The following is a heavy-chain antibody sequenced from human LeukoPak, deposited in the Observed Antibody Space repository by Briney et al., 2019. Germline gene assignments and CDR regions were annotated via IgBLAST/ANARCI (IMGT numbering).Heavy chain of an antibody. D-gene: IGHD3-10*01. CDR2: FNPNSGGA. Sequence: ASVKVSCKASGYKFTAYYMHWVRQAPGRGLEWMGWFNPNSGGANYAQKFQGRVTMTRDTSISTAYMDLSRLRSDDTAVYFCARDLYYGSGTTHGDACDIWGQGTMVTVSS. CDR3: ARDLYYGSGTTHGDACDI. V-gene: IGHV1-2*02. CDR1: GYKFTAYY. J-gene: IGHJ3*02.